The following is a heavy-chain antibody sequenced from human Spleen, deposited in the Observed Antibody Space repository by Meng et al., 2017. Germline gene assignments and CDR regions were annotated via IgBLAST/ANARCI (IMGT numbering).Heavy chain of an antibody. V-gene: IGHV4-59*12. D-gene: IGHD6-19*01. CDR2: ILNSGST. CDR3: ARDPTAVDGYFDY. Sequence: SEPLSLTGTVSGGSITSYYWSWIRQPPGKGLEWIGYILNSGSTNYNPSLKTRVTVSIDTSKNQFSLKLTSVTAADTALYYCARDPTAVDGYFDYWGQGTLVTVSS. CDR1: GGSITSYY. J-gene: IGHJ4*02.